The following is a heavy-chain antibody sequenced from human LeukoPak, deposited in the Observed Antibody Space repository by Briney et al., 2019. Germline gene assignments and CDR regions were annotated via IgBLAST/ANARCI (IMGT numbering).Heavy chain of an antibody. Sequence: GGSLRPSCAASGFTFSSYGMHWVRQAPGKGLEWVAFIRYDGSNKYYADSVKGRFTISRDNNKNSLYLQMNSLRTEDTALYYCAKDDIAMWGQGTMVTVSS. CDR1: GFTFSSYG. D-gene: IGHD2-15*01. CDR3: AKDDIAM. V-gene: IGHV3-30*02. CDR2: IRYDGSNK. J-gene: IGHJ3*01.